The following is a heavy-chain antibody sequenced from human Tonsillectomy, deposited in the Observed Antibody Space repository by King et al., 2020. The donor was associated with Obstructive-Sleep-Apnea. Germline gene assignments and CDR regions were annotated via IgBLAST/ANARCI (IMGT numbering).Heavy chain of an antibody. CDR1: GYSFTGYY. CDR3: ARDMSAYDSTSPAY. Sequence: QLVQSGAEVKKPGASVKVSCKASGYSFTGYYIHWVRQAPGQGLEWMGWISPNSGATQYAQKFQDRATMTRDTSISTPYMDLSRLRSDDTAIYFCARDMSAYDSTSPAYWGQGTLVTVSS. CDR2: ISPNSGAT. J-gene: IGHJ4*02. V-gene: IGHV1-2*02. D-gene: IGHD3-22*01.